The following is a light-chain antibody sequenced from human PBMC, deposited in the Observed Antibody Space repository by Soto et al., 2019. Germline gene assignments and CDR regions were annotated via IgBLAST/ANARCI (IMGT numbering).Light chain of an antibody. CDR2: AAS. J-gene: IGKJ5*01. Sequence: DIQMTQSPSSLSASVGDRVTITCRASQRIDNYLNWYHQKPGKAPKLLIYAASSLQSGVPSRFSGSGSGTDFTLTISSLQPEDFATYYCQQSYSTPITCGQGTRLEIK. CDR1: QRIDNY. CDR3: QQSYSTPIT. V-gene: IGKV1-39*01.